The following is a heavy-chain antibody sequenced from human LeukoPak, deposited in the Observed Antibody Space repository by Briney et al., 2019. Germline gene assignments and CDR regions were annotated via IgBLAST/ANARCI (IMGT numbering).Heavy chain of an antibody. CDR2: INHSGST. D-gene: IGHD3-3*01. CDR1: GGSFSGYY. V-gene: IGHV4-34*01. CDR3: ARGHLMYYDFWSGYYTHNWFDP. Sequence: SETLSLTCALYGGSFSGYYWSWIRQPPGKGLEWIGEINHSGSTNYNPSLKSRVTISVDTSKNQFSLKLSSVTAADTAVYYCARGHLMYYDFWSGYYTHNWFDPWGQGTLVTVSS. J-gene: IGHJ5*02.